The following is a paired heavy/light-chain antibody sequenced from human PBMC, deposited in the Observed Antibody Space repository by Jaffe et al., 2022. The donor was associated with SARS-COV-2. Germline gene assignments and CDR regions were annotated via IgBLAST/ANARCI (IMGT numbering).Heavy chain of an antibody. CDR3: ATNTDDYFAFSL. V-gene: IGHV3-66*02. D-gene: IGHD4-17*01. J-gene: IGHJ3*01. CDR2: IYSGAST. CDR1: GFTVTHNY. Sequence: EVRLVESGGGLVQPGGSLTLSCAASGFTVTHNYMSWIRQAPGEGLEWVSIIYSGASTKYIDSVRGRFTISRDSSKNTLYLQMDSLRPEDTAVYFCATNTDDYFAFSLWGQGTMVTVSS.
Light chain of an antibody. CDR3: CSYAGAYTFV. V-gene: IGLV2-11*02. J-gene: IGLJ1*01. CDR2: DVN. CDR1: SRDVGKYNY. Sequence: QSALTQPRSVSGSPGQSVIISCTGTSRDVGKYNYVSWHQQYPGKAPKLVIFDVNKRPSGVPDRLTGSKSGNTASLTISGLQAEDEGDYYCCSYAGAYTFVFGTGTNVTVV.